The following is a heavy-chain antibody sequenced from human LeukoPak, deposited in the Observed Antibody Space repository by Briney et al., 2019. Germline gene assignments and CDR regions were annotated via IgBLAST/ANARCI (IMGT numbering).Heavy chain of an antibody. CDR2: ISWNSGSI. D-gene: IGHD2-21*02. CDR3: AKVGDVHDAFDI. V-gene: IGHV3-9*01. J-gene: IGHJ3*02. CDR1: GFTFDDYA. Sequence: PGRSLRLSCAASGFTFDDYAMHWVRQAPGKGLEWVSGISWNSGSIGYADSVKGRFTISRDNAKNSPYLQMNSLRAEDTALYYCAKVGDVHDAFDIWGQGTMVTVSS.